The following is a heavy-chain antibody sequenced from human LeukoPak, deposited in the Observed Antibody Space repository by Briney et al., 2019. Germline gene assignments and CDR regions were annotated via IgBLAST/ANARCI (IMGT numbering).Heavy chain of an antibody. Sequence: PGGSLRLSCAASGFTFSSYGMHGFRQAPGKGLEWVAFIRYDGSNKYYANSVKGRFTISRDNSKNTLYLQMNSLRAEDTAVYYRAKDAVTMAYLYYFDYWGQGTLVTVSS. V-gene: IGHV3-30*02. D-gene: IGHD3-10*01. CDR3: AKDAVTMAYLYYFDY. J-gene: IGHJ4*02. CDR2: IRYDGSNK. CDR1: GFTFSSYG.